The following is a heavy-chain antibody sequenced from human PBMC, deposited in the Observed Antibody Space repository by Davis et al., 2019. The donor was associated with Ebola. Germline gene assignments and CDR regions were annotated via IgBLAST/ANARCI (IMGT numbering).Heavy chain of an antibody. CDR3: VRTTYGAPEY. V-gene: IGHV3-74*01. Sequence: GESLKISCAASGFTFSSSWMHWVRQVPGKGLVWVSKINTDGSTTSYADSVKGRFTISRDNAKSTLYLQMNSLTAEDTAVYYCVRTTYGAPEYWGQGTLVTVSS. J-gene: IGHJ4*02. CDR1: GFTFSSSW. D-gene: IGHD4-17*01. CDR2: INTDGSTT.